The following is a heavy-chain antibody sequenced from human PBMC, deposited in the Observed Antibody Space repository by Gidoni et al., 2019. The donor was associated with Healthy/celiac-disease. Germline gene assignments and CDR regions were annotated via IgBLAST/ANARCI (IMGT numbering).Heavy chain of an antibody. D-gene: IGHD5-12*01. CDR1: GYSFTSYW. J-gene: IGHJ4*02. CDR2: IDPSDSYT. CDR3: ASSRVVPAAISYDGYSGYDWDY. V-gene: IGHV5-10-1*03. Sequence: EVQLVQSGAEVKKPGESLRISCKGSGYSFTSYWISWVRQMPGKGLEWMGRIDPSDSYTIYSPSFQGHVTISADKSISTAYLQWSSLKASDTAMYYCASSRVVPAAISYDGYSGYDWDYWGQGTMVTVSS.